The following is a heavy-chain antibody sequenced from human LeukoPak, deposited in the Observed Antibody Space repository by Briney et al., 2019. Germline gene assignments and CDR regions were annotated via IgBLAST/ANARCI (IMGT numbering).Heavy chain of an antibody. CDR2: IDASGGST. D-gene: IGHD6-19*01. CDR3: AKGSGSGWYGWFAP. Sequence: GGSLRLSCAASGFTFNNYAMSWVRQAPGKGLEWVSSIDASGGSTYYADSVKGRFTISRDNSKNTFYLQMNSLRVDDTAVYYCAKGSGSGWYGWFAPWGQGTLVTVSS. CDR1: GFTFNNYA. J-gene: IGHJ5*02. V-gene: IGHV3-23*01.